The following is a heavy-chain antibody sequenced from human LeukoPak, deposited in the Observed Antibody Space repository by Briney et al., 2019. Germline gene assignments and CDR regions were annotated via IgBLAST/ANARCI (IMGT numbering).Heavy chain of an antibody. CDR2: IHYSGST. CDR3: ARDRSSGDWYWYIDL. Sequence: PSETLSLTCTVSGGSVSSGSYYWSWIRQPPGKGLEWIGYIHYSGSTNYNSSLESRVTISVDTSKNQFSLKLSSVTAADTAVYYCARDRSSGDWYWYIDLWGRGTLVTVS. V-gene: IGHV4-61*01. J-gene: IGHJ2*01. D-gene: IGHD2-21*02. CDR1: GGSVSSGSYY.